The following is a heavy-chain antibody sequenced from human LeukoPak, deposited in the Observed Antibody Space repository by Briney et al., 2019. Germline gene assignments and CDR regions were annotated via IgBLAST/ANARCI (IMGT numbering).Heavy chain of an antibody. Sequence: GESLKISCKGSGYTFSSYWIGWVRQMPGKGLEWMGIIYPVDSDTRYSPSFQGQVTISADKPISTAYLQWSSLKASDTAIYYCARPQWLVSGGYYFDYWGQGTLVTVSS. CDR3: ARPQWLVSGGYYFDY. V-gene: IGHV5-51*01. J-gene: IGHJ4*02. D-gene: IGHD6-19*01. CDR2: IYPVDSDT. CDR1: GYTFSSYW.